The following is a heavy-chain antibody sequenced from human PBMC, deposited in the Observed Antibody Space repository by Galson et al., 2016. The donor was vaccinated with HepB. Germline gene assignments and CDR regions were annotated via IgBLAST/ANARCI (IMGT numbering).Heavy chain of an antibody. CDR2: INEDGSTT. V-gene: IGHV3-74*01. CDR3: ARDLAGAFDY. Sequence: SLRLSCAASGSTFSNFWVHWVRQAPGKGLVWVSRINEDGSTTSYADSVKGRFTISRDNAQNTLFLQMNSLRAEDTGVYYCARDLAGAFDYWGQGTLVTVSS. CDR1: GSTFSNFW. J-gene: IGHJ4*02. D-gene: IGHD1-26*01.